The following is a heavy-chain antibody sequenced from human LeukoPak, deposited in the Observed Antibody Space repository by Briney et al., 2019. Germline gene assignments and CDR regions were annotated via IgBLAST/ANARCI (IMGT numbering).Heavy chain of an antibody. J-gene: IGHJ6*03. CDR2: IYYSGST. Sequence: PSETLSLTCTGSGGSISSYYWSWLRQPPGKGLEWIGYIYYSGSTNYNPSLKSRVTISVDTSKNQFSLKLSSVTAADTAVYYCARGPRAMDVWGKGTTVTVSS. CDR3: ARGPRAMDV. V-gene: IGHV4-59*01. CDR1: GGSISSYY.